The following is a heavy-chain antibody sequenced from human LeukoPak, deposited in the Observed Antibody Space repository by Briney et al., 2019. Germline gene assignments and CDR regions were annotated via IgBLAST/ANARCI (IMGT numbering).Heavy chain of an antibody. V-gene: IGHV3-21*01. CDR3: ARDSVRGVKGGVY. CDR1: GFTFSSYS. D-gene: IGHD3-10*01. CDR2: ISSSSSYI. Sequence: GGSLRLSCAASGFTFSSYSMNWVRQAPGKGLEWVSSISSSSSYIYYADSVKGRFTISRDNAKNSLYLQMNSLRAEDTAVYYCARDSVRGVKGGVYWGQGTLVTVSS. J-gene: IGHJ4*02.